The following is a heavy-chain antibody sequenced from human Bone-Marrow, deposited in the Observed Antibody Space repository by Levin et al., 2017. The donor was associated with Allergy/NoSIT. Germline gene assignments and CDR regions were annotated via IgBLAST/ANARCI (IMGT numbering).Heavy chain of an antibody. J-gene: IGHJ6*02. D-gene: IGHD2-21*02. CDR2: IYYSGTT. V-gene: IGHV4-30-4*01. CDR3: ARATAYYGMDV. CDR1: GGSISSDDYY. Sequence: LRLSCTVSGGSISSDDYYWSWIRQPPGKGLEWIAYIYYSGTTFYHPSLKSRVNPSVDTSKNQFSLKLSSVTAADTAVYYCARATAYYGMDVWGQGTTVTVSS.